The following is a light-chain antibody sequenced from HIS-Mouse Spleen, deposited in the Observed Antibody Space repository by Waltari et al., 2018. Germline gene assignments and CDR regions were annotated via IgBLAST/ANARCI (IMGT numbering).Light chain of an antibody. CDR2: EDS. V-gene: IGLV3-10*01. J-gene: IGLJ2*01. CDR3: YSTDSSGNHRV. CDR1: ALPKKY. Sequence: SYELTQPPSVSVSPGQTARITCSGDALPKKYSYWYQQKSGQAPVLVFYEDSKRPFGIPERFSGSSSGTMATLTISGAQVEDEADYYCYSTDSSGNHRVFGGGTKLTVL.